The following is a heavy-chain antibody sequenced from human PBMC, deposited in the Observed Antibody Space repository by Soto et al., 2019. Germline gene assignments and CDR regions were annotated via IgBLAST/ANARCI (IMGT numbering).Heavy chain of an antibody. CDR1: VGSFSGYY. CDR3: ATGYYESSGDHILED. Sequence: SETLSLTCSVYVGSFSGYYWSWIRQPPGKGLEWIGEINHSGSTNYNPSLKSRVTISVDTSKNQFSLKLSSVTAADTAVYYCATGYYESSGDHILEDWGQGTLVTVTS. V-gene: IGHV4-34*01. CDR2: INHSGST. D-gene: IGHD3-22*01. J-gene: IGHJ4*02.